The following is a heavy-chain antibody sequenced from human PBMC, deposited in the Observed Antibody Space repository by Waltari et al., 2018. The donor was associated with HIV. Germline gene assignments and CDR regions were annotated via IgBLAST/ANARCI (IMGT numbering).Heavy chain of an antibody. J-gene: IGHJ6*02. V-gene: IGHV3-15*01. CDR2: IKSKTDGGTT. CDR3: TTLVLLGVGMDV. Sequence: EVQLVESGGGLVKPGGSLRLSCAASGFTFGNAWMSWVRQAPGKGLEWVGRIKSKTDGGTTDYAAPVKGRFTISRDDSKNTLYLQMNSLKTEDTAVYYCTTLVLLGVGMDVWGQGTTVTVSS. CDR1: GFTFGNAW. D-gene: IGHD3-10*01.